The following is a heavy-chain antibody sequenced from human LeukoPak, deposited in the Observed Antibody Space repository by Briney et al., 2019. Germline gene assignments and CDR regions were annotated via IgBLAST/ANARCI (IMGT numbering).Heavy chain of an antibody. Sequence: SETLSLTCAVYGGSFSGYYWSWLRQPPGKGLEWIGEINYSGSTYYNPSLKSRVTISVDTSKNQFSLKLSSVTAADTAVYYCASIAVAGGYFDYWGQGTLVTVSS. J-gene: IGHJ4*02. V-gene: IGHV4-34*01. CDR2: INYSGST. CDR1: GGSFSGYY. D-gene: IGHD6-19*01. CDR3: ASIAVAGGYFDY.